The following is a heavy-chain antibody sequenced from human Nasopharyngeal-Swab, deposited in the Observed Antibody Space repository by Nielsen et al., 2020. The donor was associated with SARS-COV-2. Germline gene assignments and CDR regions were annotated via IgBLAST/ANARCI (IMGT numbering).Heavy chain of an antibody. V-gene: IGHV3-43*01. CDR2: ISWDGGST. CDR3: AKGRSYSEEGYFDY. CDR1: GFTFDDYT. D-gene: IGHD6-13*01. J-gene: IGHJ4*02. Sequence: LSLTCAASGFTFDDYTMHWVRQAPGKGLEWVSLISWDGGSTYYADSVKGRFTTSRDNSKNSLYLQMNSLRTEDTALYYCAKGRSYSEEGYFDYWGQGTLVTVSS.